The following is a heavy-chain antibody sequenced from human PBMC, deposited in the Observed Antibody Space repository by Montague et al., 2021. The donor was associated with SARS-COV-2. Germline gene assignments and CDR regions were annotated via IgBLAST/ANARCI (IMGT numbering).Heavy chain of an antibody. V-gene: IGHV4-39*07. CDR3: ARVGRQQLVRLSGMDV. CDR2: IYYSGST. Sequence: SETLSLTCTVSGGSISSSTYYRCWIRQPPGEVLGLIGSIYYSGSTYYNPSLKSRVTISVDTSKNQFSLKLSSVTAADTAVYYCARVGRQQLVRLSGMDVWGQGTTVTFSS. D-gene: IGHD6-13*01. J-gene: IGHJ6*02. CDR1: GGSISSSTYY.